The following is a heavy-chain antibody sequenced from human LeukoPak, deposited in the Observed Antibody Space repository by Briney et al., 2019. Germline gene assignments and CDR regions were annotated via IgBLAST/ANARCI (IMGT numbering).Heavy chain of an antibody. CDR1: GGSISSSSYY. J-gene: IGHJ4*02. D-gene: IGHD2-2*01. CDR3: ARASVVVPAAID. V-gene: IGHV4-39*07. CDR2: IYYSGST. Sequence: KSSETLSLTCTVSGGSISSSSYYWGWIRQPPGKGLEWIGSIYYSGSTYYNPSLKSRVSMSVDTSKSQFSLMLSSVTAADTAVYYCARASVVVPAAIDWGQGTLVTVSS.